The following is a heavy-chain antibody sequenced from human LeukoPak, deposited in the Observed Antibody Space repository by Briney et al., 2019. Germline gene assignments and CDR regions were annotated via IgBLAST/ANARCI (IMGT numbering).Heavy chain of an antibody. D-gene: IGHD2-2*01. CDR2: ISAYNGNT. J-gene: IGHJ3*02. V-gene: IGHV1-18*01. CDR1: GYTFTSYG. CDR3: ARDSDIVVVPAVRRAFDI. Sequence: ASVKVSCKASGYTFTSYGISWVRQAPGQGLEWMGWISAYNGNTNYAQKLQGRVTMTTDTSTSTAYVELRSLRSDDTAVYYCARDSDIVVVPAVRRAFDIWGQGTMVTVSS.